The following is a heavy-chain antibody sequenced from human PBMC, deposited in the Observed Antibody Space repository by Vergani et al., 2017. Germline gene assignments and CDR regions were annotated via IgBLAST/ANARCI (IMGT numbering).Heavy chain of an antibody. D-gene: IGHD1-26*01. Sequence: QVQLQESGPGLVKPSETLSLTCTVSGGSISSYYWSWIRQPPGKGLEWIGYIYYSGSTNYNPSLKSRVTISVDTSKNQFSLKLSSVTAADTAVYDCARGVVGASLFDYWGQGTLVTVSS. V-gene: IGHV4-59*01. CDR2: IYYSGST. CDR1: GGSISSYY. J-gene: IGHJ4*02. CDR3: ARGVVGASLFDY.